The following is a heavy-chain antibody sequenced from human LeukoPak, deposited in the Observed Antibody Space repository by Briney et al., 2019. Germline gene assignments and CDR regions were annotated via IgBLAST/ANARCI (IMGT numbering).Heavy chain of an antibody. J-gene: IGHJ4*02. D-gene: IGHD4-23*01. CDR2: ISSSGTTI. CDR1: GFTFSSYG. Sequence: GGSLRLSCAASGFTFSSYGMSWVRQAPGKGLEWISYISSSGTTIYYADSVKGRFTISRDNAKNSLSLQMNGLRADDTAVYYCARDFGSGRRWFDYWGRGTLVTVSS. CDR3: ARDFGSGRRWFDY. V-gene: IGHV3-48*01.